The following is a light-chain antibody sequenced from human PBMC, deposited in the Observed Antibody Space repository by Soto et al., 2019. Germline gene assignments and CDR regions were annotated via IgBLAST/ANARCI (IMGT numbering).Light chain of an antibody. CDR1: QSFSTS. CDR2: GAT. V-gene: IGKV3-15*01. Sequence: TQSPDTLSLSPGERATLSFRASQSFSTSYVAWYQQKFGQAPRLLIYGATTRATGIPARFSGSGSGTEFTLTISSLQSEDFAVYYCQQYNNWPPITFGQGTRLEIK. J-gene: IGKJ5*01. CDR3: QQYNNWPPIT.